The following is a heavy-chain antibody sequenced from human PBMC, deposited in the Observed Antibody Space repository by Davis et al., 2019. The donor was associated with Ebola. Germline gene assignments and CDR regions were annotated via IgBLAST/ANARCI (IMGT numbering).Heavy chain of an antibody. D-gene: IGHD3-10*01. CDR1: GDSVSGMSGA. Sequence: HPQTPSLIRAISGDSVSGMSGAWNRTRQSPSRGLEWLGRTYSSSKCYTDYGTSVNSRITINPDKSKNQFSLHLNSVTPEDTALYYCARGWFRGGMDVWGEGTTVTVSS. V-gene: IGHV6-1*01. J-gene: IGHJ6*04. CDR3: ARGWFRGGMDV. CDR2: TYSSSKCYT.